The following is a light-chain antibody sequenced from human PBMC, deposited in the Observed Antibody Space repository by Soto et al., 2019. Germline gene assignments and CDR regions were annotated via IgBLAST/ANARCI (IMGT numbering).Light chain of an antibody. Sequence: ALTQPRSVSGSPGQSVTISCTGTSNDVGGYNFVSWYQQHPGKVPKLFIYDVSRRPSGVPDRFSGSKSGNTASLTISGLQAEDEADYYCSSYAGSYTLVFGGGTKLTVL. J-gene: IGLJ2*01. CDR2: DVS. CDR3: SSYAGSYTLV. V-gene: IGLV2-11*01. CDR1: SNDVGGYNF.